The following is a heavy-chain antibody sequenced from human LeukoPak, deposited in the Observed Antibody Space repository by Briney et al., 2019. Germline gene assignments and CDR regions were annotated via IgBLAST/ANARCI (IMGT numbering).Heavy chain of an antibody. V-gene: IGHV3-21*01. D-gene: IGHD1-26*01. J-gene: IGHJ3*02. CDR3: VVGASRAGNAFDI. CDR1: GFTFSSYS. Sequence: TPGGSLRLSCAASGFTFSSYSMNWVRQAPGKGLEWVSSISSSSSYIYYADSVKGRFTISRDNAENTLYLQMNSLRAEDTAVYYCVVGASRAGNAFDIWGQGTMVTVSS. CDR2: ISSSSSYI.